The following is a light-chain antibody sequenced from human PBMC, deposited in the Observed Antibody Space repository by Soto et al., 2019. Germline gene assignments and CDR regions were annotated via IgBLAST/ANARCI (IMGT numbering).Light chain of an antibody. V-gene: IGKV3-11*01. J-gene: IGKJ4*01. Sequence: EIVLTQSPATLSLFPGERATLSCRASQSVSSYLSCYQQKPGQAPMLLIYDASNRSPVIPARFSGSGSATDFTLTISSLYHEDFAVHYCQQRSNCPPLTFGGAKKVEIK. CDR3: QQRSNCPPLT. CDR1: QSVSSY. CDR2: DAS.